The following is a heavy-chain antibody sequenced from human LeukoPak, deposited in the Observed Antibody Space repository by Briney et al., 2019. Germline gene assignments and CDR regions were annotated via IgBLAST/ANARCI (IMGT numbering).Heavy chain of an antibody. CDR3: ARGSPIFIPNPGNWFDP. D-gene: IGHD3-3*01. CDR1: GFTFSSYA. J-gene: IGHJ5*02. V-gene: IGHV3-30-3*01. Sequence: GGSLRLSCAASGFTFSSYAMHWVRQAPGKGLEWVAVISYDGSNKYYADSVKGRFTISRDNSKNTLYLQMNSLRAEDTAVYYCARGSPIFIPNPGNWFDPWGQGTLVTVSS. CDR2: ISYDGSNK.